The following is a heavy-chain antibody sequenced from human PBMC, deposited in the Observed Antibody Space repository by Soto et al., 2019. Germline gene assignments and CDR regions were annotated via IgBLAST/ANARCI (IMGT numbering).Heavy chain of an antibody. CDR3: ANRGRYYFDY. CDR1: GFTFSSYA. V-gene: IGHV3-23*01. J-gene: IGHJ4*02. CDR2: FGVSGNT. Sequence: EVQLLESGGGLVQPGGSLRLSCAASGFTFSSYAMSWVRQAPGKGLEWVSSFGVSGNTYYADSVKGRFTISRDNSKNTLYLQMNSLRAEDAAVYYCANRGRYYFDYWGQGTLVTVSS.